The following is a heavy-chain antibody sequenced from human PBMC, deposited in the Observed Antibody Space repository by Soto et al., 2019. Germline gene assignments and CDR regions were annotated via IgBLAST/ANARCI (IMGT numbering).Heavy chain of an antibody. CDR2: INHSGST. V-gene: IGHV4-34*01. CDR1: VGSFSGYY. J-gene: IGHJ6*02. CDR3: ARLKCRTRRNGFGGDYYYYYGMDV. Sequence: SETLSLTCSVYVGSFSGYYWSWIRQPPGKGLEWIGEINHSGSTNYNPSLKSRVTISVDTSKNQFSLKLSSVTAADTAVYYCARLKCRTRRNGFGGDYYYYYGMDVWGQGTTVTVSS. D-gene: IGHD3-10*01.